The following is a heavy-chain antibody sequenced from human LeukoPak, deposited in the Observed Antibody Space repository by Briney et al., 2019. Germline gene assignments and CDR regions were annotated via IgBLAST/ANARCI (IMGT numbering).Heavy chain of an antibody. CDR2: IYYSGST. CDR1: GGSISSGDYY. V-gene: IGHV4-30-4*08. CDR3: AGGEVIIRGGYNWFDP. J-gene: IGHJ5*02. D-gene: IGHD3-3*01. Sequence: PSQTLSLTCTVSGGSISSGDYYWSWIRQPPGKGLEWIGYIYYSGSTYYNPSLKSRVTISVDTSKNQFSLKLSSVTAEDTAVYYCAGGEVIIRGGYNWFDPWGQGTLVTVSS.